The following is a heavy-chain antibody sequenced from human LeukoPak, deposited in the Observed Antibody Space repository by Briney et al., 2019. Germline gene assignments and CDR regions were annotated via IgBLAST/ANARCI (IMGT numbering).Heavy chain of an antibody. D-gene: IGHD5-18*01. V-gene: IGHV4-61*02. Sequence: SETLSLTCTVSGGSISSGSYYWNWIRQPAGKGLEWIGRIYTRGSTNYNPSLKSRVTISVDTSKNQFSLKLSSVTAADTAVYYCAREVGGYRYGYRPTELYWYFDLWGRGTLVTVSS. CDR2: IYTRGST. CDR1: GGSISSGSYY. CDR3: AREVGGYRYGYRPTELYWYFDL. J-gene: IGHJ2*01.